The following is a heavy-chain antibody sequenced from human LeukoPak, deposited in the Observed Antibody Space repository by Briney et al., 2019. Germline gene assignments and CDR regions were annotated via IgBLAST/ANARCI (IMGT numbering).Heavy chain of an antibody. Sequence: SETLSLTCAVYSGSFSGYYWIWIRQPPGKGLEWIGEIDHSGNTNFNPSLQSRVTMSVDPSKNQFSLKLNSVTAAGTAVYYCARDQGSGWGQGTLVTVSS. CDR1: SGSFSGYY. V-gene: IGHV4-34*01. CDR3: ARDQGSG. CDR2: IDHSGNT. D-gene: IGHD2-15*01. J-gene: IGHJ4*02.